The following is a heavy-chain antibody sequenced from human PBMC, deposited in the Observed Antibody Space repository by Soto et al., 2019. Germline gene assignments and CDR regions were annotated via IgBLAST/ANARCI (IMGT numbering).Heavy chain of an antibody. CDR1: GFTFSSYW. CDR2: INSDGSST. Sequence: GSLRLSCAASGFTFSSYWMHWVRQAPGKGLVWVSRINSDGSSTSYADSVKGRFTISRDNAKNTLYLQMDSLRVEDTAVYYCARGTIVARQHLDYWGQGTLVTVSS. CDR3: ARGTIVARQHLDY. D-gene: IGHD6-6*01. V-gene: IGHV3-74*01. J-gene: IGHJ4*02.